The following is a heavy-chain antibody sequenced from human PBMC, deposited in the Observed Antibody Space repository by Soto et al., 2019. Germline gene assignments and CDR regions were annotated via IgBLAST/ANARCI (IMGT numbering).Heavy chain of an antibody. V-gene: IGHV4-59*08. CDR3: ARHAKGLLWFGAKHYYYYYMDV. D-gene: IGHD3-10*01. CDR2: IYYSGST. CDR1: GGSISSYY. Sequence: SETLSLTCTVSGGSISSYYWSWIRQPPGKGLEWIGYIYYSGSTNYNPSLKSRVTISVDTSKNQFSLKLSSVTAADTAVYYCARHAKGLLWFGAKHYYYYYMDVWGKGTTVTVSS. J-gene: IGHJ6*03.